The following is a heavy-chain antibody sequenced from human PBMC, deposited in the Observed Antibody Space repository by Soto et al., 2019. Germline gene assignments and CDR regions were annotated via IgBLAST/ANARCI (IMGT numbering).Heavy chain of an antibody. Sequence: PGPSLRDPSTGGGYNFYDYYGSWIRHTPGTGSDWVSYISSSGSTIYYADSVKGRFTISRDNAKNSLYLQMNSLRAEDTAVYYCARWAVVVVAATNYYYGMDVWGQGTTVTVSS. J-gene: IGHJ6*02. D-gene: IGHD2-15*01. CDR2: ISSSGSTI. CDR3: ARWAVVVVAATNYYYGMDV. CDR1: GYNFYDYY. V-gene: IGHV3-11*01.